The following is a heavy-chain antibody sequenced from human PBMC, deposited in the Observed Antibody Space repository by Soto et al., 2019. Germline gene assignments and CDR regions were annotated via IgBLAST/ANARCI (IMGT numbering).Heavy chain of an antibody. CDR3: ASDVDTAIVADY. Sequence: ASVKVSCKASGGTFSSYAISWVRQAPGQGLEWMGGIIPIFGTANYAQKFQGRVTITADKSTSTAYMELSSLRSEDTAVYYCASDVDTAIVADYWGQGTLVTVSS. CDR1: GGTFSSYA. J-gene: IGHJ4*02. D-gene: IGHD5-18*01. V-gene: IGHV1-69*06. CDR2: IIPIFGTA.